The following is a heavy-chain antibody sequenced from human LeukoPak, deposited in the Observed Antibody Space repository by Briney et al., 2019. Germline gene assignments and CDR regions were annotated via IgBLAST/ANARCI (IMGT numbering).Heavy chain of an antibody. V-gene: IGHV4-31*03. CDR1: GGSISGGAYY. CDR3: ARDMASLDY. CDR2: IYYSGNT. J-gene: IGHJ4*02. D-gene: IGHD3-10*01. Sequence: SETLSLTCTVSGGSISGGAYYWSWIRQHPGKGLEWIGYIYYSGNTYYNPSLKSRVAISVDTSKKQFSLKLSSVTAADTAVYYCARDMASLDYWGQGTLVTVSS.